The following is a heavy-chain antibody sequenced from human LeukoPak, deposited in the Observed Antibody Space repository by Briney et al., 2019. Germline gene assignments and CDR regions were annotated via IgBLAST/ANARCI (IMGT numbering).Heavy chain of an antibody. J-gene: IGHJ4*02. Sequence: GASLRLSCAVSGFTFSSYAMSWVRQPPGKGLEWVGAICGSGGSTYYADYVKGRFTISRDNSKNTLYLQMNSLRAEDTAVYYCAKEEVEMATTTGYWGQGTLVTVSS. D-gene: IGHD5-24*01. CDR3: AKEEVEMATTTGY. CDR2: ICGSGGST. V-gene: IGHV3-23*01. CDR1: GFTFSSYA.